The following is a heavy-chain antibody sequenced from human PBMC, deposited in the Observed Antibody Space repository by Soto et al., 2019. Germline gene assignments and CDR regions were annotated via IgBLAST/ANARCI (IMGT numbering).Heavy chain of an antibody. CDR3: ARAGVSSTIRDAFDM. Sequence: GGSLRLSCAASGFTFTRYSMNWVRQAPGKGLEWVSSISSTTNYIYYGDSMKGRFTISRDNAKNTLYLQMNSLSAEDTAIYYCARAGVSSTIRDAFDMWGQGTMVTVSS. CDR2: ISSTTNYI. V-gene: IGHV3-21*01. CDR1: GFTFTRYS. J-gene: IGHJ3*02. D-gene: IGHD3-10*01.